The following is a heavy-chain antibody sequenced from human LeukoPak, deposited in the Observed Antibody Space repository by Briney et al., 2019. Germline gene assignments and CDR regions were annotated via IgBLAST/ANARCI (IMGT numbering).Heavy chain of an antibody. V-gene: IGHV1-2*02. CDR1: GGTFSSYA. CDR2: INPNSGGT. Sequence: ASVKVSCKASGGTFSSYAISWVRQAPGQGLEWMGWINPNSGGTNYAQKFQGRVTMTRDTSISTAYMELSRLRSDDTAVYYCARASSGWYANWFDPWGQGTLVTVSS. D-gene: IGHD6-19*01. J-gene: IGHJ5*02. CDR3: ARASSGWYANWFDP.